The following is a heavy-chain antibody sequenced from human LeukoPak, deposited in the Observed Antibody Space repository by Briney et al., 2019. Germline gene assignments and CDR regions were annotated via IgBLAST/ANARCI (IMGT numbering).Heavy chain of an antibody. CDR2: IIPIFGTA. D-gene: IGHD5-18*01. J-gene: IGHJ3*02. CDR3: ARAGGYSYGYSAFDI. V-gene: IGHV1-69*06. CDR1: GGTFSSYA. Sequence: ASVKVSCKASGGTFSSYAISWVRQAPGQGLEWMGGIIPIFGTANYALKFQGRVTITADKSTSTAYMELSSLRSEDTAVYYCARAGGYSYGYSAFDIWGQGTMVTVSS.